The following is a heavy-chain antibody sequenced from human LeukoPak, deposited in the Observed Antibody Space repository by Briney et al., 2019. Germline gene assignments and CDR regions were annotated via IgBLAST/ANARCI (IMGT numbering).Heavy chain of an antibody. CDR3: AREPPSSYYYYYMDV. D-gene: IGHD2-15*01. CDR1: GGSISSYY. V-gene: IGHV4-4*07. Sequence: SETLSLTCTVSGGSISSYYWSWIRQPAGKGLEWIGRIYTSGSTNYNPSLKNRVTMSVDTSKNQFSLKLSSVTAADTAVYYCAREPPSSYYYYYMDVWGKGTTVTVSS. J-gene: IGHJ6*03. CDR2: IYTSGST.